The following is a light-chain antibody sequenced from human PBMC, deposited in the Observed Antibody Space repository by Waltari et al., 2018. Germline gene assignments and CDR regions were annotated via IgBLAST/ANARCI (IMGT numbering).Light chain of an antibody. CDR3: QERGRT. J-gene: IGKJ1*01. V-gene: IGKV3-15*01. CDR2: GAS. CDR1: QSLSSN. Sequence: IVMTQSPATLSVSPGEGATLSCKASQSLSSNLAWYQQKPGQLPRLLIYGASTRATGIPARFSGSGSGTEFTLTISSLQAEDFAVYYCQERGRTFGQGTNVEIK.